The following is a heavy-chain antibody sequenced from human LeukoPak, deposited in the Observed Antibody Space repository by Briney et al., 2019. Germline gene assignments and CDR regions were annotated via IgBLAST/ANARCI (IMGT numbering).Heavy chain of an antibody. D-gene: IGHD7-27*01. J-gene: IGHJ4*02. CDR2: IYYSGST. Sequence: SETLSLTCTVSGGSISSYYWSWLRQPPGKGLEWIGYIYYSGSTNYNPSLKSRVTISVDTSKNQFSLKLSSVTAADTAVYYCARSREAGDARYFDYWGQGTLVTVSS. V-gene: IGHV4-59*08. CDR3: ARSREAGDARYFDY. CDR1: GGSISSYY.